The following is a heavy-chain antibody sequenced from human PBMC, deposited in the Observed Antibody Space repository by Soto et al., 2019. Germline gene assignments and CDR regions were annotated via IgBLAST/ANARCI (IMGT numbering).Heavy chain of an antibody. D-gene: IGHD2-15*01. V-gene: IGHV4-39*07. J-gene: IGHJ4*02. CDR2: INYSGST. CDR3: AIGYCSGGRCYIFLFEY. CDR1: AGSISSIGYY. Sequence: PSQTLSLTCTVSAGSISSIGYYWGCLPQRPLKGLEWIGSINYSGSTNYNPSLKSRVTISVDTSKNQFSLKLSSVTAADTAVYYCAIGYCSGGRCYIFLFEYWGQGTLVTVSS.